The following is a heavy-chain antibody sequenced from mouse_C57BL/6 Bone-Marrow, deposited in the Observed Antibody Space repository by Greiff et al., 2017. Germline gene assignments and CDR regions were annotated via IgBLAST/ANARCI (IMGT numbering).Heavy chain of an antibody. Sequence: QVQLQQPGAELVKPGASVKLSCKASGYTFTSYWMQWVKQRPGQGLEWIGEIDPSDSYTNYNQKFKGKATWTVDTSSSTAYMQLSSLTSEDSAVYYCASTTVVATDYFDYWGQGTTLTVSS. D-gene: IGHD1-1*01. J-gene: IGHJ2*01. CDR2: IDPSDSYT. V-gene: IGHV1-50*01. CDR1: GYTFTSYW. CDR3: ASTTVVATDYFDY.